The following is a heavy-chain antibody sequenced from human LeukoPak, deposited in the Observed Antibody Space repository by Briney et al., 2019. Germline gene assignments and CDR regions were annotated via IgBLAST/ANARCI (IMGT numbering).Heavy chain of an antibody. CDR1: GGTFSSYA. J-gene: IGHJ5*02. D-gene: IGHD3-10*01. Sequence: ASVNVSCKASGGTFSSYAISWVRQAPGQGLAWLGWISAYNGNTHFAQQFQGRLTVTTDTSTSTAYLELRSLRSEDTAVYYCARGTAGLWFGEFFSWGQGTLVTVSS. CDR3: ARGTAGLWFGEFFS. CDR2: ISAYNGNT. V-gene: IGHV1-18*01.